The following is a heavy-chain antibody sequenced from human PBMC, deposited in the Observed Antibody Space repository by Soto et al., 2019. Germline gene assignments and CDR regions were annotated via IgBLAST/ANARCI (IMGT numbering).Heavy chain of an antibody. Sequence: PSETLSLTCTVSGGSVSSGSHYWSWIRQPPGKGLEWIGNIYYSGSTKYNPSLKSRVTISVDRSRNHFSLNLRSVTTADTALYYCARDTFYYFWGDYVGFDLWGQGTLVTVSS. CDR2: IYYSGST. CDR1: GGSVSSGSHY. V-gene: IGHV4-61*03. J-gene: IGHJ5*02. D-gene: IGHD3-16*01. CDR3: ARDTFYYFWGDYVGFDL.